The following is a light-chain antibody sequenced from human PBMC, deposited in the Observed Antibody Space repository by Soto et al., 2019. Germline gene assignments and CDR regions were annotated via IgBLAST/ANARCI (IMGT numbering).Light chain of an antibody. CDR3: QQTFRTPHT. V-gene: IGKV1-39*01. CDR1: QTISSY. CDR2: SAS. Sequence: DIPMTQSPASLSASVGDRVTITCRASQTISSYLNWYQQKAGAAPKLLIYSASTLQSGVPSRFSGSGFGTDYTLTISRLQPADFAVYYCQQTFRTPHTFGQGTKLDIK. J-gene: IGKJ2*01.